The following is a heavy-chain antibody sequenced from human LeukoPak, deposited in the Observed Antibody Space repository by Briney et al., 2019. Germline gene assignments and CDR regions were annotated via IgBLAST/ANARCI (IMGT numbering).Heavy chain of an antibody. V-gene: IGHV3-23*01. CDR2: ISDSGGST. D-gene: IGHD2-15*01. CDR3: ATKQAICGVGSCYFFDY. CDR1: GFSFSTYA. Sequence: GGSLRLSCAASGFSFSTYAMSWVRQAPGKGLEWVSAISDSGGSTYYADSVKGRFTISRDNSKNTLYLQMNSLRAEDTAIYYCATKQAICGVGSCYFFDYWGQGTLVTVSS. J-gene: IGHJ4*02.